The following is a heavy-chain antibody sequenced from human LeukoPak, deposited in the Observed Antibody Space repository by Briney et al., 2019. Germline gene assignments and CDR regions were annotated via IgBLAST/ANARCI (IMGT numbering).Heavy chain of an antibody. D-gene: IGHD3-10*01. CDR3: ARDYYGSGNYYLY. J-gene: IGHJ4*02. V-gene: IGHV5-51*01. CDR1: GYSFTSYW. Sequence: GESLKISCKGSGYSFTSYWVAWVRQMPGKGLEWMEIIYPGDSDTRYSPSFQGHVTISADKSISTAYLHWRSLKASDTAMYYCARDYYGSGNYYLYWGQGTLVTVSA. CDR2: IYPGDSDT.